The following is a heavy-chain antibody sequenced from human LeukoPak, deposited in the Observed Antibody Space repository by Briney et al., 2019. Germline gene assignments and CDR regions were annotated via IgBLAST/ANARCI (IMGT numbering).Heavy chain of an antibody. J-gene: IGHJ4*02. V-gene: IGHV3-7*01. D-gene: IGHD2/OR15-2a*01. CDR2: IMFDGSQK. CDR3: ARYFNSNGYSSLRGDY. CDR1: GFTVINNY. Sequence: GGSLRLSCAASGFTVINNYMTWVRQAPGTGLEWVASIMFDGSQKYYVDSVKGRFTISRDNAKNSLYLQMDSLRVEDTAMYYCARYFNSNGYSSLRGDYWGQGTLVTVSS.